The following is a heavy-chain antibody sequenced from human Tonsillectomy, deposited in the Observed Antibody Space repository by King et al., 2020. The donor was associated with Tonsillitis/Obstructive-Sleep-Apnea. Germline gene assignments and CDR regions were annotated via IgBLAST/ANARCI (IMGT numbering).Heavy chain of an antibody. J-gene: IGHJ4*02. V-gene: IGHV4-59*01. CDR2: IYYSGST. D-gene: IGHD3-16*02. CDR3: ARRVVGPYLDY. CDR1: GGSISTYY. Sequence: QLQESGPGLVKPSETLSLTCTVSGGSISTYYWSWIRQPPGKGLEWIGYIYYSGSTNYNPSLKSRVTISVETSKNQFSLKLSSLTAADTAVYYCARRVVGPYLDYWGQGNLVTVSS.